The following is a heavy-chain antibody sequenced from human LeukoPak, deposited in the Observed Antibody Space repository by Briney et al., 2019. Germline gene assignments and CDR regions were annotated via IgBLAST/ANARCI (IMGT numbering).Heavy chain of an antibody. J-gene: IGHJ5*02. CDR2: IYHSGST. CDR1: GYSISSGYY. Sequence: SETLSLTCTVSGYSISSGYYWGWIRQPPGKGLEWIGSIYHSGSTYYNPSLKSRVTISVDTPKNQFSLKLSSVTAADTAVYYCARDLGSGWYDGYNWFDPWGQGTLVTVSS. CDR3: ARDLGSGWYDGYNWFDP. V-gene: IGHV4-38-2*02. D-gene: IGHD6-19*01.